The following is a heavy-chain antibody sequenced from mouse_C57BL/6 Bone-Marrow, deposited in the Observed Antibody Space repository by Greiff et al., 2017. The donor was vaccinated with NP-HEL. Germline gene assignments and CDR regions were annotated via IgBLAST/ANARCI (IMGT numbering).Heavy chain of an antibody. V-gene: IGHV14-4*01. Sequence: EVKLQESGAELVRPGASVKLSCTASGFNIKDDYMHWVKQRPEQGLEWIGWIDPENGDTEYASKFQGKATITADTSSNTAYLQLSSLTSEDTAVYYCTTGTTVVATDYAMDYWGQGTSVTVSS. CDR2: IDPENGDT. CDR3: TTGTTVVATDYAMDY. D-gene: IGHD1-1*01. J-gene: IGHJ4*01. CDR1: GFNIKDDY.